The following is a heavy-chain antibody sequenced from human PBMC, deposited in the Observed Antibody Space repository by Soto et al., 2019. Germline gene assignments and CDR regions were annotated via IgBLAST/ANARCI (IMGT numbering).Heavy chain of an antibody. Sequence: EVQLLESGGGLVQPGGSLRLSCAASGFTLSSYAMSWFRQAPGKGLEWVSAISGSGGTTYYADSVKGRFTISRDTSKNPLYLQMNSLRAEDTAVYYCAKVERYYYDSSGYYSSPLFWGQGTLVTVSS. D-gene: IGHD3-22*01. CDR2: ISGSGGTT. CDR3: AKVERYYYDSSGYYSSPLF. V-gene: IGHV3-23*01. J-gene: IGHJ4*02. CDR1: GFTLSSYA.